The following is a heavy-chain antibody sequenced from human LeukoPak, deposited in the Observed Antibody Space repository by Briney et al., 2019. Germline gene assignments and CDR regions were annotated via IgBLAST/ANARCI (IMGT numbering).Heavy chain of an antibody. V-gene: IGHV3-21*01. CDR2: ISSSSYI. CDR3: ARDHILGIAVAGTFGY. J-gene: IGHJ4*02. D-gene: IGHD6-19*01. Sequence: GGSLRLSCAASGFTFSSYSMNWVRQAPRKGLEWVSSISSSSYIYYADSVKGRFTISRDNAKNSLYLQMNSLRAEDTAVYYCARDHILGIAVAGTFGYWGQGTLVTVSS. CDR1: GFTFSSYS.